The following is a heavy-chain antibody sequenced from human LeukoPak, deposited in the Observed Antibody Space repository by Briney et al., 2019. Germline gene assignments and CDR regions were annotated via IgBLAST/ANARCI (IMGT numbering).Heavy chain of an antibody. CDR2: IYYSGST. CDR1: GGSISSGGYY. CDR3: ASHSGYDIDY. D-gene: IGHD5-12*01. Sequence: SKTLSLTCTVSGGSISSGGYYWSWIRQHPGKGLEWIGYIYYSGSTYYNPSLKSRVTISVDTSKNQFSLKLSSVTAADTAVYYCASHSGYDIDYWGQGTLVTVSS. V-gene: IGHV4-31*03. J-gene: IGHJ4*02.